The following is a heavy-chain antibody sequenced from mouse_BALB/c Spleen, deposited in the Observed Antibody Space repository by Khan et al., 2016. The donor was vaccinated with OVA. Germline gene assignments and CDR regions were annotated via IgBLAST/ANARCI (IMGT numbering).Heavy chain of an antibody. CDR3: ARRGYDYGQGALFAY. D-gene: IGHD2-4*01. CDR1: GFSLNNYS. J-gene: IGHJ3*01. CDR2: IWSAGST. Sequence: QVQLKESGPGIVQPSQSLSITCTVSGFSLNNYSVHWVRQSPGKGLEWLGVIWSAGSTDYNAGIISRLTISKDNYRSAVFFRMNSLQPNDTALYYCARRGYDYGQGALFAYWGQGALVTVSA. V-gene: IGHV2-2*02.